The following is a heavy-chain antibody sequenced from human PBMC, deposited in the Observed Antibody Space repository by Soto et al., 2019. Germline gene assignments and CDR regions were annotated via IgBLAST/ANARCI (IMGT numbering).Heavy chain of an antibody. V-gene: IGHV1-69*12. D-gene: IGHD3-22*01. J-gene: IGHJ4*02. CDR1: GGTFSSYA. CDR3: ASGPGLIAFDY. Sequence: QVQLVQSGAEVKKPGSSVKVSCKAAGGTFSSYAISWVRQAPGQGLEWMGGIIPMFGTANYAQKFQSRVTITADESTSTAYMQLGSLRSEDTAMYYCASGPGLIAFDYWGQGTLVTVSS. CDR2: IIPMFGTA.